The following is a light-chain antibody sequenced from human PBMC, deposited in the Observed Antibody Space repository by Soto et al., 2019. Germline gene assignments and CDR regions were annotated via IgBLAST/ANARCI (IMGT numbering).Light chain of an antibody. Sequence: IVLTQSPGTLSLSPGDRATLSYRASQSLTNSFIAWYQQKPGQAPRLLIYDTSSRATGIPDRFSGSGSGTDFTLTISRLEPEDFAVFFCQQYGTSEIIFGQGTRLEIK. CDR3: QQYGTSEII. J-gene: IGKJ5*01. CDR2: DTS. V-gene: IGKV3-20*01. CDR1: QSLTNSF.